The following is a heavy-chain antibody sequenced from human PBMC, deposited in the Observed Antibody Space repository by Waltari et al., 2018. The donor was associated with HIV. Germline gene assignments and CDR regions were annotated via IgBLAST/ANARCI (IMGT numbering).Heavy chain of an antibody. CDR3: AKGSGSYQLLQNWYFDL. CDR2: TYYSGST. V-gene: IGHV4-39*01. D-gene: IGHD1-26*01. CDR1: GGSISSSSYY. J-gene: IGHJ2*01. Sequence: QLQLQESGPGLVKPSETLSLTCTVSGGSISSSSYYWGWIRQPPGQGLEWIGGTYYSGSTYYNPTLKRRVSMAVDTSKNQFCLKLSSVAAADTAVYYCAKGSGSYQLLQNWYFDLWCRGTLVTVSS.